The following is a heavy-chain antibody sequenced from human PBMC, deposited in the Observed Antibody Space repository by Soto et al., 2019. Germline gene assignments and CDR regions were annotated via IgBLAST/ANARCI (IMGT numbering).Heavy chain of an antibody. CDR1: GGTFNSYD. CDR3: ARISRPNYYDTSGFFKDNWFDP. V-gene: IGHV1-69*01. CDR2: IIPIVETP. J-gene: IGHJ5*02. Sequence: QVQLVQSGAEVKKPGSSMKVSCKASGGTFNSYDINWVRQAPGQGLECMGGIIPIVETPKYAQKFQGRVTITAAESTNTVYMELSSLRSEDTAMYYCARISRPNYYDTSGFFKDNWFDPWGQGTLVTVSS. D-gene: IGHD3-22*01.